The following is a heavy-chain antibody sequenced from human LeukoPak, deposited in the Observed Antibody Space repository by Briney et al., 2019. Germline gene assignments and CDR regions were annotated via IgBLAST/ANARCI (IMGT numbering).Heavy chain of an antibody. CDR2: ISSSSSTI. CDR1: GFTFSSYS. D-gene: IGHD5-18*01. Sequence: PGGSLRLSCAASGFTFSSYSMNWVRQAPGKGLEWVSYISSSSSTIYYADSVKGRFTISRDNAKNSLYLQMNSLRAEDTAVYYCAGLHSYGFDYWGQGTLVTVSS. J-gene: IGHJ4*02. CDR3: AGLHSYGFDY. V-gene: IGHV3-48*01.